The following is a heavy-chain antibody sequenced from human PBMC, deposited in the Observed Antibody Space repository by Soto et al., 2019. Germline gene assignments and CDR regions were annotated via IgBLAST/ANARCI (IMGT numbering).Heavy chain of an antibody. D-gene: IGHD3-22*01. CDR1: GFNFANYA. CDR3: TRYYYESSGYYVY. Sequence: PGGSLRLSCTGSGFNFANYALTWVRQAPGKGLEWVGFIRGETNGGTADYAASLKGRITISRDDSKSIAYLEINSLQTEDTAVYYCTRYYYESSGYYVYWGQGTLVTV. CDR2: IRGETNGGTA. J-gene: IGHJ4*02. V-gene: IGHV3-49*04.